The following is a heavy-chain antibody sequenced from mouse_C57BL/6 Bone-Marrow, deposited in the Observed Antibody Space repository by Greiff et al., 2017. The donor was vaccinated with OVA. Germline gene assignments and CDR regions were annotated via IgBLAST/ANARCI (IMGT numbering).Heavy chain of an antibody. Sequence: QVQLQQSGPELVKPGASVKISCKASGYAFSSSCMNWVKQRPGKGLEWIGRIYPGDGDTNYNGKFKGKATLTADKSSSTAYMQLSSLTSEDSAVYFCAIDGYYKAWFAYWGQGTLVTVSA. J-gene: IGHJ3*01. CDR1: GYAFSSSC. V-gene: IGHV1-82*01. CDR3: AIDGYYKAWFAY. CDR2: IYPGDGDT. D-gene: IGHD2-3*01.